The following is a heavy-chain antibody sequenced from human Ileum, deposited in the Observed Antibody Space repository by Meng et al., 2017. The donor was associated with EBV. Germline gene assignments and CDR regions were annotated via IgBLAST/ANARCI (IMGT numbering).Heavy chain of an antibody. V-gene: IGHV1-8*01. CDR2: MNPNSGNT. D-gene: IGHD4-17*01. CDR1: GYTFTTYD. J-gene: IGHJ4*02. Sequence: QVQPVLSGAEVKSPGAPVKVSGKAAGYTFTTYDFTLVRQATGQGLEWMGWMNPNSGNTRYARKFQDRVTMTRNTSTSTAYMELTSLRSEDTAVYYCVRITDVGDYEMWLWGQGTLVTVAS. CDR3: VRITDVGDYEMWL.